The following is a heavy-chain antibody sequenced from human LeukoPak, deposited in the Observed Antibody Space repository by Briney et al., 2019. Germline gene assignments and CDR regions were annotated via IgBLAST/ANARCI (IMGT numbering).Heavy chain of an antibody. CDR3: WPWAAAGTLAQGQFDY. D-gene: IGHD6-13*01. CDR2: ISSNGGST. V-gene: IGHV3-64D*06. CDR1: GFTFRSYA. J-gene: IGHJ4*02. Sequence: SGGSLRLSCAASGFTFRSYAMHWVRQAPGKGLEYVSAISSNGGSTYYADSVKGRFTISRDNSKNTLYLQMSSLRAEDTAVYYCWPWAAAGTLAQGQFDYWGQGTLVTVSS.